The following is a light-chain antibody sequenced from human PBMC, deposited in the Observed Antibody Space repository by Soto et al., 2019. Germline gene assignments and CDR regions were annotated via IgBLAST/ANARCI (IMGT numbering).Light chain of an antibody. CDR2: LNSDGSH. Sequence: QLVLTQSPSASASLGASVKLTCTLSSMHSSYAIAWDQQQPEKGPRYLMKLNSDGSHSKGDGIPDRFSGSSSGAERYLTISSLQSEDEADYYCQTWGTDIVVFGGGTQLTVL. CDR1: SMHSSYA. CDR3: QTWGTDIVV. J-gene: IGLJ2*01. V-gene: IGLV4-69*01.